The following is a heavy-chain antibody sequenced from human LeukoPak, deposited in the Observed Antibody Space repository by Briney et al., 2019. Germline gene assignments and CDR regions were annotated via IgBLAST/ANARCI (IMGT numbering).Heavy chain of an antibody. Sequence: GGSLRLSCAASGFTFSNAWMSWVRQAPGKGLEWVGRIKSKTDGGTTDYAARVKGRFTISRDDSKNTLYLQMNSLKTEDTAVYYCTTPPRPVLGNPNWFDPWGQGTLVTVSS. CDR3: TTPPRPVLGNPNWFDP. J-gene: IGHJ5*02. CDR2: IKSKTDGGTT. V-gene: IGHV3-15*01. CDR1: GFTFSNAW. D-gene: IGHD3-3*02.